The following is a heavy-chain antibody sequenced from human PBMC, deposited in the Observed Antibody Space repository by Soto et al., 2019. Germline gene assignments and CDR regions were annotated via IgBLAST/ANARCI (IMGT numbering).Heavy chain of an antibody. V-gene: IGHV4-59*01. CDR2: IYYSGST. D-gene: IGHD3-3*01. CDR3: AGNSRGYDFCSGYASVSYGMDV. CDR1: GGSISSYY. J-gene: IGHJ6*02. Sequence: SETQSLICTVSGGSISSYYWSWIRQPPGKGLEWIGYIYYSGSTNYNPSLKSRVTISVDTSKNQFSLKLSSVTAADTAVYYCAGNSRGYDFCSGYASVSYGMDVWRQGTT.